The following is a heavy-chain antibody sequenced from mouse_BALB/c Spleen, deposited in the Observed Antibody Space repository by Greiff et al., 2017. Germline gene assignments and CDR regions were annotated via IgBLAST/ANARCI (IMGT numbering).Heavy chain of an antibody. CDR3: ARGGYYGSSYGYFGV. CDR1: GFTFSDYY. CDR2: ISDGGSYT. Sequence: EVMLVESGGGLVKPGGSLKLSCAASGFTFSDYYMYWVRQTPEKRLEWVATISDGGSYTYYPDSVKGRFTISRDNAKNNLYLQMSSLKSEDTAMYYCARGGYYGSSYGYFGVWGAGTTVNGSS. V-gene: IGHV5-4*02. D-gene: IGHD1-1*01. J-gene: IGHJ1*01.